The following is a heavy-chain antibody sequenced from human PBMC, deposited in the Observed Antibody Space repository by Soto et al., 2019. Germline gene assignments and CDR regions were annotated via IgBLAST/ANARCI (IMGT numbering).Heavy chain of an antibody. CDR2: IYPTDSGT. V-gene: IGHV5-51*01. CDR3: ARHVDYYYGMDV. CDR1: GYRFTSYW. J-gene: IGHJ6*02. Sequence: GESLKISCKASGYRFTSYWIGWVRQMPGKGLEWMGIIYPTDSGTRYSPSFQGQVTISVDKSINTAYLQWSSLKASDTAMYYCARHVDYYYGMDVWGQGTTVTVSS.